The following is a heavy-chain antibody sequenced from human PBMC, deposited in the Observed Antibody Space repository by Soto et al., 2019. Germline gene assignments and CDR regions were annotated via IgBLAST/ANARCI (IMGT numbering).Heavy chain of an antibody. CDR1: GGPFSSFV. D-gene: IGHD6-6*01. V-gene: IGHV1-69*01. CDR3: ARDASTSSWDYYYPMDV. Sequence: QVQLVQSGAEVKKPGSSVKVSCKASGGPFSSFVISWVRQAPGQGLEWMGGTIPFFGTPNYAQKFQGRVTITADESTSTAYMELSSLKSEDTARYYCARDASTSSWDYYYPMDVWGQGTTVTVSS. CDR2: TIPFFGTP. J-gene: IGHJ6*02.